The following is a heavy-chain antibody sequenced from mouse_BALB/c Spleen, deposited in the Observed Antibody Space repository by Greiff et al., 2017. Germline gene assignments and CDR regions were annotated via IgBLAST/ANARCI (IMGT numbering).Heavy chain of an antibody. CDR1: GYSITSDYA. V-gene: IGHV3-2*02. J-gene: IGHJ3*01. CDR3: ARQSRVPWFAY. Sequence: EVKLMESGPGLVKPSQSLSLTCTVTGYSITSDYAWNWIRQFPGNKLEWMGYISYSGSTSYNPSLKSRISITRDTSKNQFFLQLNSVTTEDTATYYCARQSRVPWFAYWGQGTLVTVSA. CDR2: ISYSGST. D-gene: IGHD3-3*01.